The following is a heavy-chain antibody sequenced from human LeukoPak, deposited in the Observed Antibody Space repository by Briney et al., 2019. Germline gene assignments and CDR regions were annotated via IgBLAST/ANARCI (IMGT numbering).Heavy chain of an antibody. CDR2: ISSSGSTI. V-gene: IGHV3-48*03. J-gene: IGHJ4*02. D-gene: IGHD3-10*01. CDR1: GFTFSSYE. CDR3: ARVTPSLLWFGEFFDY. Sequence: PGGSLRLSCAASGFTFSSYEMNWVRQAPGKGLEGVSYISSSGSTIYYADSVKGRFTISRDNAKNSLYLQMNSLRAEDTAVYYFARVTPSLLWFGEFFDYWGQGTLVTVSS.